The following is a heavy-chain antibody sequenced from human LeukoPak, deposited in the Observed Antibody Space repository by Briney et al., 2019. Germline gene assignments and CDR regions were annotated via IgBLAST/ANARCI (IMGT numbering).Heavy chain of an antibody. CDR3: AKVRIVVVPAAADY. V-gene: IGHV3-23*01. J-gene: IGHJ4*02. CDR1: GFTFSSYA. CDR2: ISGSGGST. D-gene: IGHD2-2*01. Sequence: GGSLRLSCAASGFTFSSYAMSWVRQAPGKGLEWVSAISGSGGSTYYAGSVKGRFTISRDNSKNTLYLQMNSLRAEDTAVYYCAKVRIVVVPAAADYWGQGTLVTVSS.